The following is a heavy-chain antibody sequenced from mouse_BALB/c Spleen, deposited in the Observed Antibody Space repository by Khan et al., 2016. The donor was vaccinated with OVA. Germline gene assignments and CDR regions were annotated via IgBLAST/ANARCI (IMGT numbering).Heavy chain of an antibody. D-gene: IGHD2-14*01. CDR3: ARGGAAYYRNDGGAMEY. CDR2: INTHSGVP. V-gene: IGHV9-4*02. J-gene: IGHJ4*01. CDR1: GYTFTTAG. Sequence: QIQLVQSGPELKKPGETVRISCKASGYTFTTAGMQWVQKMPGKGLKWIGWINTHSGVPKYAEDFKGRFAFSLETSDSTAYLQITNLKNEDTATYFCARGGAAYYRNDGGAMEYWGQGTSVTVSS.